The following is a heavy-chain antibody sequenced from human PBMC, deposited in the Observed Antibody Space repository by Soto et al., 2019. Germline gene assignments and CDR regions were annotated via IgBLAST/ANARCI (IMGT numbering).Heavy chain of an antibody. CDR2: ISYSGST. J-gene: IGHJ5*02. V-gene: IGHV4-59*01. CDR3: ARDLKEYCSDGKCNWFDP. CDR1: GASITTYY. D-gene: IGHD2-15*01. Sequence: SETLSLTCTVAGASITTYYWSWIRQPPGKGLEWIGYISYSGSTDYNPSLKSRVTISFDASKNQISLQVRSATAADAAVYYCARDLKEYCSDGKCNWFDPWGQGTLVTVSS.